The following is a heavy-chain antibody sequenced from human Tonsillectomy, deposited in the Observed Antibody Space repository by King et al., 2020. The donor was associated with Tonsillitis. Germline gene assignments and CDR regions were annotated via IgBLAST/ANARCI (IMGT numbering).Heavy chain of an antibody. CDR2: MGSKAYGGTT. J-gene: IGHJ6*03. CDR1: GFTFGDYA. CDR3: TRVDLSGSYRFYYYYMDV. D-gene: IGHD1-26*01. V-gene: IGHV3-49*03. Sequence: QLVQSGGGLVQPGRSLRLSCTASGFTFGDYAMSWFRQAPGKGLEWVGFMGSKAYGGTTDYAASVKGRFTISRDDSKYIAYLQMNSLKTEDTAVYYCTRVDLSGSYRFYYYYMDVWGKGTTVTVSS.